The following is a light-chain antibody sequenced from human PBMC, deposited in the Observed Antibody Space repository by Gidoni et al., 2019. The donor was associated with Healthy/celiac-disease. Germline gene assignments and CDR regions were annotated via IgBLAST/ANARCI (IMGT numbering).Light chain of an antibody. J-gene: IGKJ5*01. V-gene: IGKV3D-15*01. Sequence: EIVITQSPATLSVSPGETATLSCRPSLNVGSNLAWYQQKPAQTARLLIYDVATRATGIPARFGGSGSGTEFSLTISSLQSEDFAVYYCQKYNNWPPRITFGQGTRLEI. CDR3: QKYNNWPPRIT. CDR2: DVA. CDR1: LNVGSN.